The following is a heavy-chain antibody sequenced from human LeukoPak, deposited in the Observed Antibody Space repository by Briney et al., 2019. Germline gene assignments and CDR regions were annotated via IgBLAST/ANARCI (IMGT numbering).Heavy chain of an antibody. Sequence: SETLSLTCAVYGGSFSGYYWSWIRQAPGKGLEWIGEINHSGSTSYNPSLKSRVTISVDTSKNQFSLKLSSVAAADTAVYYCARGPREGAIGFDYWGQGTLVTVSS. D-gene: IGHD1-26*01. CDR3: ARGPREGAIGFDY. J-gene: IGHJ4*02. V-gene: IGHV4-34*01. CDR1: GGSFSGYY. CDR2: INHSGST.